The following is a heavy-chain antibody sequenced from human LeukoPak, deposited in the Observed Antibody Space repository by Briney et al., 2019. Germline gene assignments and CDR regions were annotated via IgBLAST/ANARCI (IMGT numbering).Heavy chain of an antibody. J-gene: IGHJ4*02. CDR2: ISYDGSNK. D-gene: IGHD4-11*01. V-gene: IGHV3-30-3*01. CDR1: GFTFSSYA. CDR3: VSSYDYSGTGSFDH. Sequence: GGSLRLSCAASGFTFSSYAMHWVRQAPGKGLEWVAVISYDGSNKYYADSVKGRFTISRDNSKNTLYLQMNSLRAEDTAVYYCVSSYDYSGTGSFDHWGQGILVTVSS.